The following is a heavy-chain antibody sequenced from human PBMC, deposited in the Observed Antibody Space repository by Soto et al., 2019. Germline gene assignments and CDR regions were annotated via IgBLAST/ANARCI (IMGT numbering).Heavy chain of an antibody. V-gene: IGHV4-30-4*01. CDR3: ARVETSNYVASRVREVDC. CDR2: IYYSGST. J-gene: IGHJ4*02. D-gene: IGHD4-4*01. Sequence: SETLSLTCTVSGGSINSGDYYWSWIRQPPGKGLEWIGYIYYSGSTYYNPSLKSRVTISVDTSKNQFSLKLSSVTAADTVVYYCARVETSNYVASRVREVDCWGQGTLLTVSS. CDR1: GGSINSGDYY.